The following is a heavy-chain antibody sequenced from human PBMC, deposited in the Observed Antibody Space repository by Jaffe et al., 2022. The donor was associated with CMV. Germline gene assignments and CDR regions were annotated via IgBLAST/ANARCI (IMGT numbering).Heavy chain of an antibody. Sequence: EVQLVESGGGLVKPGGSLRLSCAASGFTFSSYSMNWVRQAPGKGLEWVSSISSSSSYIYYADSVKGRFTISRDNAKNSLYLQMNSLRAEDTAVYYCARDIAVAGIPFDYWGQGTLVTVSS. CDR1: GFTFSSYS. V-gene: IGHV3-21*01. D-gene: IGHD6-19*01. CDR3: ARDIAVAGIPFDY. J-gene: IGHJ4*02. CDR2: ISSSSSYI.